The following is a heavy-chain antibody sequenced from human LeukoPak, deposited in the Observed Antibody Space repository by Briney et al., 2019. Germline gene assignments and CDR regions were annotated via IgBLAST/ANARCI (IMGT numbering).Heavy chain of an antibody. J-gene: IGHJ4*02. CDR3: ARDLGPYYGSVLDY. D-gene: IGHD3-10*01. V-gene: IGHV3-11*01. CDR1: GFNFSDYY. Sequence: GGSLRLSCAAFGFNFSDYYMSWIRQAPGKGLEWVSYISSSGSTIYYADSVKGRFTISRDNAKNSLYLQMNSLRAEDTAVYYCARDLGPYYGSVLDYWGQGTLVTVSS. CDR2: ISSSGSTI.